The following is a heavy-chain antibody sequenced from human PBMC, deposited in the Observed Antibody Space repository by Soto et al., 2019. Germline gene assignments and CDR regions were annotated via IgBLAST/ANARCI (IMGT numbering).Heavy chain of an antibody. CDR2: IYYSGGT. Sequence: SETLSLTCTVSGGSISSYYWSWIRQPPGKGLEWIGYIYYSGGTNYNPSLKSRVTISVDTSKNQFSLKLSSVTAADTAVYYCARAGSSGYFYTSYWFDPWGQGTLVTVSS. CDR1: GGSISSYY. CDR3: ARAGSSGYFYTSYWFDP. D-gene: IGHD3-22*01. V-gene: IGHV4-59*01. J-gene: IGHJ5*02.